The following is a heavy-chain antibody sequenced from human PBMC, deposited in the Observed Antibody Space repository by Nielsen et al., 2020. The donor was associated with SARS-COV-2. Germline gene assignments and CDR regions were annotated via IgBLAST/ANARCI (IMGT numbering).Heavy chain of an antibody. J-gene: IGHJ4*02. Sequence: GGSLRLSCKGSGYSFTSYWISWVRQMPGKGLEWMGRIDPSDSYTNYSPSFQGHVTISADKSISTAYLQWSSLKASDTAMFYCARMRSDTALVLDYWGQGSLVIVSS. CDR1: GYSFTSYW. CDR3: ARMRSDTALVLDY. D-gene: IGHD5-18*01. V-gene: IGHV5-10-1*01. CDR2: IDPSDSYT.